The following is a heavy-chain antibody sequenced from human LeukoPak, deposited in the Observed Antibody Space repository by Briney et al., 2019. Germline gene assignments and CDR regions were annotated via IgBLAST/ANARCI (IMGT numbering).Heavy chain of an antibody. Sequence: ASVKVSCKASGYTFTSYAMHWVRQAPGQRLEWMGWINAGNGNTKYSQKFQGRVTITRDTSASTAYMGLSSLRSEDTAVYYCARDRRDSSLFDYWGQGTLVTVSS. D-gene: IGHD6-13*01. V-gene: IGHV1-3*01. CDR1: GYTFTSYA. CDR3: ARDRRDSSLFDY. CDR2: INAGNGNT. J-gene: IGHJ4*02.